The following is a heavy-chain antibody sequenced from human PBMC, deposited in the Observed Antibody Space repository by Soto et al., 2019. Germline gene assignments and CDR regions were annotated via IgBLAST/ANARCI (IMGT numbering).Heavy chain of an antibody. D-gene: IGHD3-22*01. CDR3: AREIAGRGYYDSSGYFFDY. Sequence: RSLTCTVSGGSISSGGYYWSWIRQHPGKGLEWIGYIYYSGSTYYNPSLKSRVTISVDTSKNQFSLKLSSVTAADTAVYYCAREIAGRGYYDSSGYFFDYWGQGTLVTVSS. V-gene: IGHV4-31*03. J-gene: IGHJ4*02. CDR1: GGSISSGGYY. CDR2: IYYSGST.